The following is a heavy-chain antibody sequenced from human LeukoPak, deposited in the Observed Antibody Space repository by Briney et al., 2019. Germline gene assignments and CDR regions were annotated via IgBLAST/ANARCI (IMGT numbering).Heavy chain of an antibody. J-gene: IGHJ4*02. D-gene: IGHD3-16*01. CDR2: INHSGST. Sequence: SETLSLTCAVYGGSFSGYYWSWIRQPPGKGLEWIGEINHSGSTNYNPSLKSRVTISVDTPKNQFSLKLSSVTAADTAVYYCARGGESSNFDYWGQGTLVTVSS. V-gene: IGHV4-34*01. CDR1: GGSFSGYY. CDR3: ARGGESSNFDY.